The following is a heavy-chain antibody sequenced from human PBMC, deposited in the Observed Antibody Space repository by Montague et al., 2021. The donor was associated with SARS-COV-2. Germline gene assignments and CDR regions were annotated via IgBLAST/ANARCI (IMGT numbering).Heavy chain of an antibody. D-gene: IGHD2-2*01. Sequence: SETLSLTCTVSGGSISSYYWSWIRQPAGKGLEWIGRIYTSGSTNYNPSLKSRVTMSVDTSKSQFSLKVTSVTAADTAVYYCARTPVSGYHGGFDSWGQGALVTVSS. J-gene: IGHJ4*02. V-gene: IGHV4-4*07. CDR1: GGSISSYY. CDR2: IYTSGST. CDR3: ARTPVSGYHGGFDS.